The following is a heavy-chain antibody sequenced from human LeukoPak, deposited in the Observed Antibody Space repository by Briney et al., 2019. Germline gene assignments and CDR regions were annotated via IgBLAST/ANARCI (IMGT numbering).Heavy chain of an antibody. CDR2: ISSSSSYI. Sequence: GGSLRLSCAASGFTFSSYSMNWVRQAPGKGLEWVSSISSSSSYIYYADSVKGRFTISRDNAKNSLYLQMNSLRAEDTAVYYCALGGYFDWLLYFDYWGQGTLVTVSS. CDR3: ALGGYFDWLLYFDY. D-gene: IGHD3-9*01. J-gene: IGHJ4*02. CDR1: GFTFSSYS. V-gene: IGHV3-21*01.